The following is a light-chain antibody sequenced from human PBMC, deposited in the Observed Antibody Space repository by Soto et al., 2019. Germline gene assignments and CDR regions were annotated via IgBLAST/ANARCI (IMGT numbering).Light chain of an antibody. CDR3: QNYGSAPNT. V-gene: IGKV1-27*01. CDR1: QGISNY. J-gene: IGKJ5*01. CDR2: AAS. Sequence: DVQMTQSPSSLSASVGDRVTITCQASQGISNYLVWYQQKPGKVPKLLIYAASTLQSGVPSRFSGSGSGTDFTLTIDSLQPEDVGTYYCQNYGSAPNTFGQGTRLEIK.